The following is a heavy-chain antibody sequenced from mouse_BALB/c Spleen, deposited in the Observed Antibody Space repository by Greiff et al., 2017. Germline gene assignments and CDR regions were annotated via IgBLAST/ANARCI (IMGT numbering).Heavy chain of an antibody. V-gene: IGHV5-17*02. D-gene: IGHD2-14*01. CDR3: ATHYRYDVGAYYAMDY. CDR1: GFTFSSFG. Sequence: EVKLMESGGGLVQPGGSRKLSCAASGFTFSSFGMHWVRQAPEKGLEWVAYISSGSSTIYYADTVKGRFTISRDNPKNTLFLQMTSLRSEDTAMYYCATHYRYDVGAYYAMDYWGQGTSVTVSS. J-gene: IGHJ4*01. CDR2: ISSGSSTI.